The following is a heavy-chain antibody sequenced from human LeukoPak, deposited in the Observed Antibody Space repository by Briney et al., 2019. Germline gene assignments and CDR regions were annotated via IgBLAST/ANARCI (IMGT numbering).Heavy chain of an antibody. CDR2: MNPNSGNT. V-gene: IGHV1-8*01. CDR1: GYTFTSYD. CDR3: ARGLRYCTNGVCYTYYFDY. J-gene: IGHJ4*02. Sequence: GASVKVSCKASGYTFTSYDINWVRQATGQGLEWMGWMNPNSGNTGYAQKFQGRVTMTRNTSISTAYMELSSLRSEDTAVYYCARGLRYCTNGVCYTYYFDYWGQGTLVSVSS. D-gene: IGHD2-8*01.